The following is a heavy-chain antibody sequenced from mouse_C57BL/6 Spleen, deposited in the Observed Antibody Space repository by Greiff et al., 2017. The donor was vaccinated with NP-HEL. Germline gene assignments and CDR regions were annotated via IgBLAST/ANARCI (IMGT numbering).Heavy chain of an antibody. CDR3: ARSDYDGYYYAMDY. D-gene: IGHD2-4*01. CDR1: GFTFSDYG. V-gene: IGHV5-17*01. Sequence: EVQLVESGGGLVKPGGSLKLSCAASGFTFSDYGMHWVRQAPEKGLAWVAYISSGSSTIYYADTVKGRFTISRDNAKNTLFLQMTSLRSEDTAMYYCARSDYDGYYYAMDYWGQGTSVTVSS. J-gene: IGHJ4*01. CDR2: ISSGSSTI.